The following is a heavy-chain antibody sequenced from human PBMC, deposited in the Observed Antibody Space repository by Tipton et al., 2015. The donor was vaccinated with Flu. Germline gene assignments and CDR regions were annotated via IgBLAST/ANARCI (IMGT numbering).Heavy chain of an antibody. D-gene: IGHD1-26*01. CDR3: TKDKLGTGGNYYFDY. V-gene: IGHV3-9*01. Sequence: SLRLSCAASGFTFDEYAMHRVRQAPGKGLEWVSGISRNSGRTDYADSVKGRFTISRDNAKNSLYLQMNSLRAEDTALYYCTKDKLGTGGNYYFDYWGQGTLVTVSS. CDR1: GFTFDEYA. CDR2: ISRNSGRT. J-gene: IGHJ4*02.